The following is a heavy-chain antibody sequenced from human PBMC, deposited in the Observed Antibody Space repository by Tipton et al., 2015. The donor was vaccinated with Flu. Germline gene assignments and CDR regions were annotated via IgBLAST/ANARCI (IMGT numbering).Heavy chain of an antibody. D-gene: IGHD1-26*01. CDR3: ARASGTYWEGFDY. Sequence: QVQLVQSGGGLVKPGGSLRLSCAASGFTFSDYYMSWIRQAPGKGLEWASYISRGGNTIYYADSVKGRFTISRDNAKNSLYLQMNSLRAEDTAVYYCARASGTYWEGFDYWGQGTLVTVSS. CDR2: ISRGGNTI. J-gene: IGHJ4*02. V-gene: IGHV3-11*01. CDR1: GFTFSDYY.